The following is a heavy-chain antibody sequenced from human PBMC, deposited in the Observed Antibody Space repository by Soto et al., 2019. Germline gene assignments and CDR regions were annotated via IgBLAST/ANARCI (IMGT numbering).Heavy chain of an antibody. D-gene: IGHD3-16*01. J-gene: IGHJ5*02. V-gene: IGHV1-2*02. CDR2: IDPKSGDT. Sequence: ASVKVSCKASGYTFTENQIHWLRRAPGQRLEWMGRIDPKSGDTTFAQTYQGRVTMTRDTSSNTVYMELTRLTSDDTAIYYCARRKLRDYIRWSLDPCGQGTLVTVYS. CDR1: GYTFTENQ. CDR3: ARRKLRDYIRWSLDP.